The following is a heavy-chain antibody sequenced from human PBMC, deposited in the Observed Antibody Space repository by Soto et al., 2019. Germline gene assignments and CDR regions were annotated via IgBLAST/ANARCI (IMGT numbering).Heavy chain of an antibody. V-gene: IGHV1-18*04. J-gene: IGHJ5*02. CDR1: GYTXTSYG. Sequence: SXKVSFKASGYTXTSYGIRWVRQAPGQGLEWMGWISAYNGNTNYEQKLQGRVTMTTDTSTSTAYMELRSLRSYDTAVYYCARDLSSGWYSWFDPWGQGTLGTVSS. CDR3: ARDLSSGWYSWFDP. CDR2: ISAYNGNT. D-gene: IGHD6-19*01.